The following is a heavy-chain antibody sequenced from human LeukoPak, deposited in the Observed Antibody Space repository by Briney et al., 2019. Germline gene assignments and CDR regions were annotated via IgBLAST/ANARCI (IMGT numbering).Heavy chain of an antibody. J-gene: IGHJ4*02. Sequence: GSLRLSCAASGFTVSSDYMSWVRQAPGEGPEWVSILYSGGDTYYAASVKGRFTISRDNSKNTLYLQMNTLRAEDTAVYYCARGWPPPAAGFDYWGQGTLVTVSS. V-gene: IGHV3-53*01. D-gene: IGHD6-13*01. CDR2: LYSGGDT. CDR3: ARGWPPPAAGFDY. CDR1: GFTVSSDY.